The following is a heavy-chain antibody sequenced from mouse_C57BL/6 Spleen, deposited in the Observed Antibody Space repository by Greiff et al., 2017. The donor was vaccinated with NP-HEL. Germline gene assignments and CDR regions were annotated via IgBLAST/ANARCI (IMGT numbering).Heavy chain of an antibody. V-gene: IGHV1-82*01. CDR1: GYAFSSSW. CDR3: LLLRPPIYAY. Sequence: QVQLKQSGPELVKPGASVKISCKASGYAFSSSWMNWVKQRPGKGLEWIGRIYPGDGDTNYNGKFKGKATLTADKSSSTAYMQLSSLTSEDSAVYFCLLLRPPIYAYGGQGTSVTVSA. CDR2: IYPGDGDT. D-gene: IGHD1-1*01. J-gene: IGHJ4*01.